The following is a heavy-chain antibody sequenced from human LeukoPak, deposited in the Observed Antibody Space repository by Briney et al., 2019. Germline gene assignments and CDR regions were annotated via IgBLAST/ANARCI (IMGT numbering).Heavy chain of an antibody. J-gene: IGHJ4*02. Sequence: GGSLRLSCAASGFTFSSYSMNWVRQAPGKGLEWVSSISSSSSYIYYADSVKGRFTISRDNAKNSLYLQMNSLRAEDTAVYYCARDESPEWELHYYFDYWGQGTLVTVSS. V-gene: IGHV3-21*04. CDR3: ARDESPEWELHYYFDY. D-gene: IGHD1-26*01. CDR1: GFTFSSYS. CDR2: ISSSSSYI.